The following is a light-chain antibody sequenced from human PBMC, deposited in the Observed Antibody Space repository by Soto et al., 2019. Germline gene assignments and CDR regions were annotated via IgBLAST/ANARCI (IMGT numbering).Light chain of an antibody. Sequence: EIVLTQSPATLSLSPGERATLSCRASQSVSTYLAWYQQKPGQAPRLLIYGASNRATGIPARFSGSGSETDFTLTISSLEPEDFAVYYCQQRSDWPPRFTLGPGTKVDIK. J-gene: IGKJ3*01. CDR3: QQRSDWPPRFT. V-gene: IGKV3-11*01. CDR2: GAS. CDR1: QSVSTY.